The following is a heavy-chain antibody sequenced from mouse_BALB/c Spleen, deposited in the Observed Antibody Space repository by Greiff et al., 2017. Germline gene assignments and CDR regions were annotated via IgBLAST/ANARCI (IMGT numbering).Heavy chain of an antibody. CDR3: ARYVHGSSYGFAY. CDR1: GDSITSGY. Sequence: EVKLMESGPSLVKPSQTLSLTCSVTGDSITSGYWNWIRKFPGNKLEYMGYISYSGSTYYNPSLKSRISITRDTSKNQYYLQLNSVTTEDTATYYCARYVHGSSYGFAYWGQGTLVTVSA. D-gene: IGHD1-1*01. CDR2: ISYSGST. J-gene: IGHJ3*01. V-gene: IGHV3-8*02.